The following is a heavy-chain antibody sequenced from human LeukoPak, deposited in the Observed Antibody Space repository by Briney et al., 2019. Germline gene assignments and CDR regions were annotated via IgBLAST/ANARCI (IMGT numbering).Heavy chain of an antibody. J-gene: IGHJ4*02. D-gene: IGHD3-9*01. CDR3: ARERRYFDD. Sequence: GGSLRLSCAVSGFTFSDYSMNWVRQAPGKGLEWVSSISSSSSYIYYSDSVKGRFTISRDNTRNSLYLQMNSLRAEDTAVYYCARERRYFDDWGQGTLVTVSS. CDR2: ISSSSSYI. V-gene: IGHV3-21*01. CDR1: GFTFSDYS.